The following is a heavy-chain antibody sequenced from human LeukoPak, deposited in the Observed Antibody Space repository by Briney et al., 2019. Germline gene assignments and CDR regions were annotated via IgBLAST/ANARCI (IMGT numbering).Heavy chain of an antibody. Sequence: SETLSLTCTVSGGSISSSSYYWGWIRQPPGKGLEWIGSIYYSGSTYYNPSLKSRVTISVDTSKNQFSLKLSSVTAADTAVYYCARDQRGTSCYDCWGQGTLVTVSS. D-gene: IGHD2-2*01. V-gene: IGHV4-39*07. J-gene: IGHJ4*02. CDR3: ARDQRGTSCYDC. CDR1: GGSISSSSYY. CDR2: IYYSGST.